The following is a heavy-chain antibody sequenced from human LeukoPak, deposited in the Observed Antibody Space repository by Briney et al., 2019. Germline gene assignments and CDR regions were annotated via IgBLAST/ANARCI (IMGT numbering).Heavy chain of an antibody. CDR2: ISAYNGNT. J-gene: IGHJ3*02. Sequence: ASVKVSCKASGYTFTSYGISWVRQAPGQGLEWMGWISAYNGNTNYAQKFQGRVTMTRDTSISTAYMELSRLRSDDTAVYYCARDRRDAFDIWGQGTMVTVSS. V-gene: IGHV1-18*01. CDR3: ARDRRDAFDI. CDR1: GYTFTSYG.